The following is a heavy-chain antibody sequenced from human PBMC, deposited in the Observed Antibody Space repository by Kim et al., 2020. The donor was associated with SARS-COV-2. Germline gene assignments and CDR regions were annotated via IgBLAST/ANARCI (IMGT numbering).Heavy chain of an antibody. CDR1: GGSISSGGYY. D-gene: IGHD3-22*01. CDR3: ARVIRITMIPWFDP. Sequence: SETLSLTCTVSGGSISSGGYYWSWIRQHPGKGLEWIGYIYYSGSTYYNPSLKSRVTISVDTSKNQFSLKLSSVTAADTAVYYCARVIRITMIPWFDPWGQGPLVTVSS. J-gene: IGHJ5*02. CDR2: IYYSGST. V-gene: IGHV4-31*03.